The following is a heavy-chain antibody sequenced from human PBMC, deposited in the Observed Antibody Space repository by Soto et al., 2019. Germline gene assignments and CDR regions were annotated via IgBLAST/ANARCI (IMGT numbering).Heavy chain of an antibody. CDR1: GFTFSSYG. D-gene: IGHD5-18*01. V-gene: IGHV3-30*18. CDR2: ISYDGSNK. CDR3: AKTPDVDTAMGYYYYYGMDV. Sequence: QVQLVESGGGVVQPGRSLRLSCAASGFTFSSYGMHWVRQAPGKGLEWVAVISYDGSNKYYADSVKGRFTISRDNSKNTLYLQMNSLRAEDTAVYYCAKTPDVDTAMGYYYYYGMDVWGQGTTVTVSS. J-gene: IGHJ6*02.